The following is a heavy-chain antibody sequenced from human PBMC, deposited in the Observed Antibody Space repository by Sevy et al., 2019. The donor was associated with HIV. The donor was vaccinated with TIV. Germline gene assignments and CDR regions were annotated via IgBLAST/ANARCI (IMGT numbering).Heavy chain of an antibody. J-gene: IGHJ6*02. D-gene: IGHD2-2*01. CDR1: GLTFSSYS. V-gene: IGHV3-48*02. Sequence: GGSLRLSCAASGLTFSSYSMNWVRQAPGKGLEWVSYISSSSSTIYYADSVKGRFTISRDNAKNSLYLQMNSLRDEDTAVYYCASPTVVVPAAMPPNYYYGMDVWGQGTTVTVSS. CDR2: ISSSSSTI. CDR3: ASPTVVVPAAMPPNYYYGMDV.